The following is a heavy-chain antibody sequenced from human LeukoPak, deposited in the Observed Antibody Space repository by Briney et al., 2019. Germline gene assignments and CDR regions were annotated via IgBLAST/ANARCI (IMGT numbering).Heavy chain of an antibody. J-gene: IGHJ4*02. D-gene: IGHD3-10*01. CDR2: ISSSSSGI. Sequence: GGSLRLSCVASGFTFSSYSMNWVRQAPGKGLEWVSYISSSSSGIYYADSVKGRFTISRDNAKNSLYLQMNSLRAEDTAVYYCARAEAMVRGVISHFDYWGQGTLITVSS. CDR1: GFTFSSYS. V-gene: IGHV3-21*05. CDR3: ARAEAMVRGVISHFDY.